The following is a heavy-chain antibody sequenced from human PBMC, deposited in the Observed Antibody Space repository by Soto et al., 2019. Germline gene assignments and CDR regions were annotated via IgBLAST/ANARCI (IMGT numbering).Heavy chain of an antibody. J-gene: IGHJ3*02. CDR2: INTVGSGT. Sequence: PGGSLRLSCAASGFAFSSYWMHWVRQAPGKGLVWVSRINTVGSGTNYADSVKGRFTISRDNAKNTLYLQMSSLRAEDTAVYYCARAPSTLVRGAFDIWGQGTMVTVSS. V-gene: IGHV3-74*01. CDR1: GFAFSSYW. D-gene: IGHD3-10*01. CDR3: ARAPSTLVRGAFDI.